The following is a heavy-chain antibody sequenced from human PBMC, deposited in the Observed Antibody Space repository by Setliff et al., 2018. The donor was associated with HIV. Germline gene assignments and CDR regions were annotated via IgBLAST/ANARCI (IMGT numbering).Heavy chain of an antibody. V-gene: IGHV4-38-2*01. Sequence: PSETLSLTCAVSGDSISGGYYWGWIRQPPGKGLEWLGSFYYSGSTYYNPSLQSRVTISVDSSKNQFSLILRSVTAADTAMYYCARSSGSGGYCFRYGVDVWGQGTTVTVSS. D-gene: IGHD3-10*01. CDR2: FYYSGST. CDR1: GDSISGGYY. J-gene: IGHJ6*02. CDR3: ARSSGSGGYCFRYGVDV.